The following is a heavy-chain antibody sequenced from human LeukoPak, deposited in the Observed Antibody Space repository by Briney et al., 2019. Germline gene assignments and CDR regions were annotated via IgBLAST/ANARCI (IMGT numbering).Heavy chain of an antibody. CDR1: GGSFSGYY. J-gene: IGHJ3*02. D-gene: IGHD3-9*01. Sequence: SETLSLTCAVYGGSFSGYYWSWIRQPPGKGLEWIGEINHSGSTNYNPPLKSRVTISVDTSKNQFSLKLSSVTAADTAVYYCARGGYYDILTGYTGDNAFDIWGQGTMVTVSS. CDR3: ARGGYYDILTGYTGDNAFDI. CDR2: INHSGST. V-gene: IGHV4-34*01.